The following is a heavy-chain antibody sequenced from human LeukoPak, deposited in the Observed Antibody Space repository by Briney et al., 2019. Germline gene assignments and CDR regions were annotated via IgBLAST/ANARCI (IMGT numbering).Heavy chain of an antibody. D-gene: IGHD6-19*01. J-gene: IGHJ4*02. CDR2: ISSSSSTI. Sequence: PGGSLRLSCAASGFTFSSYEMNWVRQAPGKGLEWVSYISSSSSTIYYADSLKGRFTISRDNAKNSVFLQMSSLRVEDTAVYYCAREHGSAWPIDFDYWGQGSLVTVSS. CDR1: GFTFSSYE. CDR3: AREHGSAWPIDFDY. V-gene: IGHV3-48*03.